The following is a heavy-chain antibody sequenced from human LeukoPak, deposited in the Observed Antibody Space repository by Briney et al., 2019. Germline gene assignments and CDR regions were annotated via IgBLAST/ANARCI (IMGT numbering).Heavy chain of an antibody. CDR2: IYYSGST. CDR1: GGSITNYY. Sequence: SETLSLTCTVSGGSITNYYWSWIRQPLGKGLEWIGYIYYSGSTNYNPSLKSRVTISIDTSKSQFSLKLSSVTAADTAVYYCAKSYDSSGYYNYWGQGTLVTVSS. V-gene: IGHV4-59*01. J-gene: IGHJ4*02. CDR3: AKSYDSSGYYNY. D-gene: IGHD3-22*01.